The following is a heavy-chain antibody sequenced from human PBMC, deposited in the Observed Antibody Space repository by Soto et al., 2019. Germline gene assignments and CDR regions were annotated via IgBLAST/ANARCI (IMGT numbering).Heavy chain of an antibody. D-gene: IGHD3-3*01. Sequence: QLQLVQSGAEVKKPGASVKVSCKASGYTFTSFSWVRQAPGQGREWMGWISAYNGNTNYAQKLQGRVTITTDTSTSTAYMELRSLRSDDTAVYYCASETSVNAFEVWGQGTMVTVSS. CDR2: ISAYNGNT. CDR1: GYTFTS. V-gene: IGHV1-18*01. CDR3: ASETSVNAFEV. J-gene: IGHJ3*01.